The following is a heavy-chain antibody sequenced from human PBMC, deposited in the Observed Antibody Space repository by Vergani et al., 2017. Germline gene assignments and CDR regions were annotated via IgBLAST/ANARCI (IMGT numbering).Heavy chain of an antibody. CDR2: IWYDGNNK. Sequence: QVQLVESGGGVVQPGRSLRLSCAASGFTFNQYGMHWVRQAPGKGLEWVAVIWYDGNNKQYADSVKGRFTISRDNSKSTMYLQMNSLREEDTGVYYCARDLRLLYNRFDPWGQGTLVTVSS. D-gene: IGHD1-14*01. CDR1: GFTFNQYG. V-gene: IGHV3-33*01. CDR3: ARDLRLLYNRFDP. J-gene: IGHJ5*02.